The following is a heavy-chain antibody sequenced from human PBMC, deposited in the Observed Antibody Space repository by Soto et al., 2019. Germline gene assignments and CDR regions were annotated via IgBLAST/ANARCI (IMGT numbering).Heavy chain of an antibody. CDR2: IWYDGSNK. D-gene: IGHD2-15*01. CDR3: AREYCSGGSCYLGIDYYYYGMDV. J-gene: IGHJ6*02. V-gene: IGHV3-33*01. Sequence: TGGSLRLSCAASGFTFSSYGMHWVRQAPGKGLEWVAVIWYDGSNKYYADSVKGRFTISRDNSKNTLYLQMNSLRAEDTAVYYCAREYCSGGSCYLGIDYYYYGMDVWGQGTTVTVSS. CDR1: GFTFSSYG.